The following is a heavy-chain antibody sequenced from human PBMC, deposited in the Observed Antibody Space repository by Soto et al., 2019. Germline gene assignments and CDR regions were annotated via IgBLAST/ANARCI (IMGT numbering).Heavy chain of an antibody. CDR2: IYYSGST. V-gene: IGHV4-39*07. CDR1: GGSISSSSYY. Sequence: SETLSLTCTVSGGSISSSSYYWGWIRQPPGKGLEWIGSIYYSGSTYYNPSLKSRVTMSVDTSKNHFSLKLISVTTADTAVYFCAREGNLGRWIQPLDYWGQGTLVTSPQ. D-gene: IGHD2-2*03. CDR3: AREGNLGRWIQPLDY. J-gene: IGHJ4*02.